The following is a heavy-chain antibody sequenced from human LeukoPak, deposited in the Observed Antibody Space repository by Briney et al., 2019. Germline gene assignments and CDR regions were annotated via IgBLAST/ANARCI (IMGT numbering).Heavy chain of an antibody. D-gene: IGHD6-19*01. Sequence: PSETLSLTCTVSGGSISSYYWSWIRQPPGKGLEWIGYIYYSGSTNYNPSLKSRVTISVDTSKNQFPLKLSSVTAADTAVYYCARALAVAGRFYFDYWGQGTLVTVSS. CDR3: ARALAVAGRFYFDY. V-gene: IGHV4-59*01. CDR1: GGSISSYY. J-gene: IGHJ4*02. CDR2: IYYSGST.